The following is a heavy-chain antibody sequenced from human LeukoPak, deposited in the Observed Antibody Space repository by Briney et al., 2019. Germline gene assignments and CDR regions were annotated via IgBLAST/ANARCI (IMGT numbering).Heavy chain of an antibody. J-gene: IGHJ6*03. CDR3: ASCITMVRGVILRYMDV. V-gene: IGHV1-46*01. CDR2: INPSGGNT. D-gene: IGHD3-10*01. Sequence: PGASVKVSCKASGYTFTSYYMHWVRQAPGQGLEWMGIINPSGGNTSYAQKFQGRVTMTRDMSTSTVYMELSSLRSEGTAVYYCASCITMVRGVILRYMDVWGKGTTVTVSS. CDR1: GYTFTSYY.